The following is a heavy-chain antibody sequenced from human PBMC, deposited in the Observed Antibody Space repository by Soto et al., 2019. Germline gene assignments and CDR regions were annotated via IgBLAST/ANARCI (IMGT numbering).Heavy chain of an antibody. Sequence: QVQLVESGGGVVQPGRSLRLSCAASGFTFSSYGMHWVRQAPGKGLEWVAVISYDGSNKYYADSVKGRFTISRDNSKNTLYLQKNSLRAEDTAVYYGAKGGVDTAMVTVYWGQGTLVTVSS. J-gene: IGHJ4*02. CDR2: ISYDGSNK. V-gene: IGHV3-30*18. CDR1: GFTFSSYG. D-gene: IGHD5-18*01. CDR3: AKGGVDTAMVTVY.